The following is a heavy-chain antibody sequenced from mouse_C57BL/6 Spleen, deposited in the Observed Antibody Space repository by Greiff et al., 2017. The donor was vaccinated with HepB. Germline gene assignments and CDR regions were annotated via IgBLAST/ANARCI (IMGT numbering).Heavy chain of an antibody. CDR1: GYTFTDHT. CDR3: AREEHRPDYYAVDY. Sequence: VQLQQSDAELVKPGASVKISCKVSGYTFTDHTIHWMKQRPEQGLEWIGYIYPRDGSTKYNEKFKGKATLTADKSSSTAYMQLTSLTSEDSAVYFWAREEHRPDYYAVDYWGQGTSVTVSS. V-gene: IGHV1-78*01. J-gene: IGHJ4*01. D-gene: IGHD3-2*02. CDR2: IYPRDGST.